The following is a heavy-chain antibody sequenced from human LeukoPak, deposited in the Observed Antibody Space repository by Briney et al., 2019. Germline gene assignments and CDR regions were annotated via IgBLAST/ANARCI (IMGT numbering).Heavy chain of an antibody. V-gene: IGHV3-74*01. J-gene: IGHJ4*02. CDR1: GFTFSSYW. CDR3: VRIATVTTAYY. D-gene: IGHD4-17*01. CDR2: IHPDGTTT. Sequence: GGSLRLSCAASGFTFSSYWMHWVRHPLGKGLVWVSRIHPDGTTTNYADSVKGRFTISRDNAKNTLYLQMNSLTVDDTALYCCVRIATVTTAYYCGQGTLVTVSS.